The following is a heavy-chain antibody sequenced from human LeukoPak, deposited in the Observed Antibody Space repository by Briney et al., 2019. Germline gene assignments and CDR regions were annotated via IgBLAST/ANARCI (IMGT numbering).Heavy chain of an antibody. Sequence: SGTLSLTCAVSGGSISSSNWWSWVRQPPGKGLEWIGYIYHSGSTYYNPSLKSRVTISVDRSKNQFSLKLSSVTAADTAVYYCARSYSSSWSSSDNWFDPWGQGTLVTVSS. J-gene: IGHJ5*02. CDR1: GGSISSSNW. V-gene: IGHV4-4*02. CDR3: ARSYSSSWSSSDNWFDP. CDR2: IYHSGST. D-gene: IGHD6-13*01.